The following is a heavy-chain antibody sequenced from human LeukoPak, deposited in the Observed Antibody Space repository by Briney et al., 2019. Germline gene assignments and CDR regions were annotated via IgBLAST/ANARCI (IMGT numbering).Heavy chain of an antibody. V-gene: IGHV4-38-2*02. D-gene: IGHD3-22*01. CDR3: ARTLGGLNSYDSSGYSFYFDY. CDR1: GYSISSGYY. Sequence: SETLSLTCTVSGYSISSGYYWGWIRQPPGKGLEWIGSIYHSGSTYYNPSLKSRVTISVDTSKNQFSLELSSVTAADTAVYFCARTLGGLNSYDSSGYSFYFDYWGQGTLVTVSS. CDR2: IYHSGST. J-gene: IGHJ4*02.